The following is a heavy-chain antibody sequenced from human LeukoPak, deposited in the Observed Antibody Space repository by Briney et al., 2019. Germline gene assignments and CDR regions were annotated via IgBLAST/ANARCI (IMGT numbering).Heavy chain of an antibody. D-gene: IGHD1-26*01. CDR1: GFTVSSNH. V-gene: IGHV3-66*01. J-gene: IGHJ4*02. CDR2: IDGGGNA. Sequence: GGSLRLSCAASGFTVSSNHVTWVRQAPGKGLECVSVIDGGGNAHYADSVKGRFTISRDSSKNTLYLQMSSLRAEDTAVYYCVKDLTGSYTFEYWGQGILVTVSS. CDR3: VKDLTGSYTFEY.